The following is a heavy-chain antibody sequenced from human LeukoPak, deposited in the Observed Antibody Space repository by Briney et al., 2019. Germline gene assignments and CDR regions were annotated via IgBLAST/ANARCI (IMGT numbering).Heavy chain of an antibody. Sequence: GGSLGLSCAASGFTFSSYSMNWVRQAPGKGLEWVSYISSSSSTIYYADSVKGRFTISRDNAKNSLYLQMNSLRAEDTAVYYCAREVGYYDSSGYYTNQYYYYYGMDAWGQGTTVTVSS. CDR2: ISSSSSTI. CDR3: AREVGYYDSSGYYTNQYYYYYGMDA. J-gene: IGHJ6*02. V-gene: IGHV3-48*01. CDR1: GFTFSSYS. D-gene: IGHD3-22*01.